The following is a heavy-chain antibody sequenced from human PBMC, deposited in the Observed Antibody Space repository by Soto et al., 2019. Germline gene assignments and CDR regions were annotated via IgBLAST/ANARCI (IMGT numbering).Heavy chain of an antibody. CDR3: ASRDLRFLEWLQDPTNYYYYGMDV. Sequence: ASVKVSCKASGYTFTSYYMHWVRQAPGQGLEWMGIINPSGGSTSYAQKFQGRVTMTRDTSTSTVYMELSSLRSEDTAVYYCASRDLRFLEWLQDPTNYYYYGMDVWGQGTTVTVSS. D-gene: IGHD3-3*01. CDR2: INPSGGST. J-gene: IGHJ6*02. V-gene: IGHV1-46*01. CDR1: GYTFTSYY.